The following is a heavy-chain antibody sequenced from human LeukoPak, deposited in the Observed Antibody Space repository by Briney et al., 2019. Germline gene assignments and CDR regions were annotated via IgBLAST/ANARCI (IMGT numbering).Heavy chain of an antibody. D-gene: IGHD5-24*01. J-gene: IGHJ4*02. CDR1: GFTFSHFG. V-gene: IGHV3-33*01. CDR3: VREGTSGNGDGYNSYDY. Sequence: GGSLRLSCAATGFTFSHFGMHWARQAPGKGLEWVAVIWYNGRNQYYRDSVKGRFTISRDNFKNTLHLQMNSLRVEDTATYYCVREGTSGNGDGYNSYDYWGQGTLVTVSS. CDR2: IWYNGRNQ.